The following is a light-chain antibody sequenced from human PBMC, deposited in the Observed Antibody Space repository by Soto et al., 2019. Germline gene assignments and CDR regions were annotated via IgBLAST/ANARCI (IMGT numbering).Light chain of an antibody. CDR3: CSYAGSYV. J-gene: IGLJ1*01. CDR2: DVS. Sequence: QSALTQPRSVSGSPGQSVTISCTGTSSYVVGYNYVPWYQQHPGKAPKLIIYDVSQLPSGVPERFSGSTSGNAASLTISGLLTEDEADYFCCSYAGSYVFGTGTKVTAL. CDR1: SSYVVGYNY. V-gene: IGLV2-11*01.